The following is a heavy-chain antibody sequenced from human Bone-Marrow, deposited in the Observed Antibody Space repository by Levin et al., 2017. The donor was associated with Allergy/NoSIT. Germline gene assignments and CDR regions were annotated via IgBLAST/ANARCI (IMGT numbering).Heavy chain of an antibody. CDR1: GFTVSSSY. Sequence: GGSLRLSCAASGFTVSSSYMNWVRQAPGKGLEWVSLIYSSGGTSYADSVKGRFTISRDNSKNTVHLQMNSLRADDTALYYCARIDPMGYGGGVSCYDDWGQGTLVTVSS. CDR2: IYSSGGT. D-gene: IGHD2-15*01. V-gene: IGHV3-53*01. CDR3: ARIDPMGYGGGVSCYDD. J-gene: IGHJ4*02.